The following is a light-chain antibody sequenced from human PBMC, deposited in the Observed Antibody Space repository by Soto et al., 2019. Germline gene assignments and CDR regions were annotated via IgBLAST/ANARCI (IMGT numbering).Light chain of an antibody. V-gene: IGLV2-11*01. J-gene: IGLJ1*01. CDR2: DVS. CDR3: CSYAGSYTLVV. Sequence: QSALAQPRSVSGSPGQSVTISCTGTSSDVGGYNYVSWYQQHPGKAPKLMIYDVSKRPSGVPDRFSGSKSGNTASLTISGLQAEDEADYYCCSYAGSYTLVVFGTGTKVTV. CDR1: SSDVGGYNY.